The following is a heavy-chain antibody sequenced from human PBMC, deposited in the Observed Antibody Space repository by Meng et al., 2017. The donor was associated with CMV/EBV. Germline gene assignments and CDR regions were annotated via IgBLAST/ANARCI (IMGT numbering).Heavy chain of an antibody. Sequence: VRLRESGARLWQPSDALSLACAVYGGSFIGYYWSWIRQSPGKGLEGIGEINHSGSTNYDPSLKSRVTIPVDTSKKQFSLKLSSVTAEETAVYYCARGRTGEHDFWSGYWADYWGQGTLVTVSS. V-gene: IGHV4-34*01. CDR2: INHSGST. CDR3: ARGRTGEHDFWSGYWADY. CDR1: GGSFIGYY. D-gene: IGHD3-3*01. J-gene: IGHJ4*02.